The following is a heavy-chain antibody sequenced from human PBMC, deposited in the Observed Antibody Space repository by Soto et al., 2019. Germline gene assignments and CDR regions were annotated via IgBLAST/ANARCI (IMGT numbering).Heavy chain of an antibody. D-gene: IGHD2-2*01. J-gene: IGHJ6*03. CDR2: INAGNGNT. CDR3: ARAVAAKYGYYYYYMDV. CDR1: GYTFTSYA. V-gene: IGHV1-3*01. Sequence: GASVKVSCKASGYTFTSYAMHWVRQAPGQRLEWMGWINAGNGNTKYSQKFQGRVTITRDTSASAAYMELSSLRSEDTAVYYCARAVAAKYGYYYYYMDVWGKGTTVTVSS.